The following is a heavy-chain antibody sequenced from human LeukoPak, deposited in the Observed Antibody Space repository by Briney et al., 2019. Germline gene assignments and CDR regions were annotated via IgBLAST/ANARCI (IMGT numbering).Heavy chain of an antibody. V-gene: IGHV3-74*01. J-gene: IGHJ4*02. Sequence: GGSLRLSCAASGFTFSTYAMSWVRQAPGKGLEWVSRIASDGSSTTYADSVKGRFSISRDNAKNTLYLQMNSLRVEDTAVYYCARGRPHGNDYWGQGTLVTVSS. CDR2: IASDGSST. CDR3: ARGRPHGNDY. D-gene: IGHD4-23*01. CDR1: GFTFSTYA.